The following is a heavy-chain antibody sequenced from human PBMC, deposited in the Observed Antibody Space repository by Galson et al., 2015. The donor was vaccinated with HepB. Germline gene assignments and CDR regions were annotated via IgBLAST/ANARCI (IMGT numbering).Heavy chain of an antibody. CDR3: ATAADFMWGIDY. CDR1: GYTLTELS. Sequence: SVKVSCKVSGYTLTELSMHWVRQAPGKGLEWMGGFDPEDGETIYAQKFQGRVTMTEDTSTDTAYMELSSLRSEDTAVYYCATAADFMWGIDYWGQGTLVTVSS. J-gene: IGHJ4*02. V-gene: IGHV1-24*01. D-gene: IGHD1-26*01. CDR2: FDPEDGET.